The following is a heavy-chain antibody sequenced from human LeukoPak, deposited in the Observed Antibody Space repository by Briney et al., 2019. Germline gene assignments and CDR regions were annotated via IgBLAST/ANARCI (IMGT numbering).Heavy chain of an antibody. Sequence: SETLSLTCTVSGGSISTYYWSWIRQSPGKGLEWIAYIDYRGSTTYNPSLRSRVTISVDTSRNQFSLKLSSVAAADTAVYYCARSRSGYSYDHAAFEIWGQGTLVTVSS. J-gene: IGHJ3*02. CDR1: GGSISTYY. CDR3: ARSRSGYSYDHAAFEI. V-gene: IGHV4-59*01. D-gene: IGHD5-18*01. CDR2: IDYRGST.